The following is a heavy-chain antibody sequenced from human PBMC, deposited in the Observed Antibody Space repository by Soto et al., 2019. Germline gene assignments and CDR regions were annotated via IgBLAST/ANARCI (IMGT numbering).Heavy chain of an antibody. J-gene: IGHJ5*02. Sequence: PSETLSLTCTVSGGSISSGGYYWSWIRQHPGKGLEWIGYIYYSGSTYYNPSLKSRVTISVDTSKNQFSLKLSSVTAADTAVYYCARVVVVAASENWFDPCGQGTLVTVSS. CDR3: ARVVVVAASENWFDP. D-gene: IGHD2-15*01. CDR1: GGSISSGGYY. V-gene: IGHV4-31*03. CDR2: IYYSGST.